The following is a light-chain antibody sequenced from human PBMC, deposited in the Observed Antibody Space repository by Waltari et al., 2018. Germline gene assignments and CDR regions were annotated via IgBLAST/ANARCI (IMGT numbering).Light chain of an antibody. CDR2: AAS. V-gene: IGKV1-39*01. CDR1: QSISSY. CDR3: QQSYSTLT. J-gene: IGKJ4*01. Sequence: DIQMTQSPSSLSASVGDRVTITCRASQSISSYLNWYQQKPGKAPQLLIYAASSLQCGVPSRVSGSGSETDFTLTISSLQHEDFATYYCQQSYSTLTFGGATKVEIK.